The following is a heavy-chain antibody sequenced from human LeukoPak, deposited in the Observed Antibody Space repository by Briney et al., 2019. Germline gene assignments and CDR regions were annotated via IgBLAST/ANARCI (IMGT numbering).Heavy chain of an antibody. CDR1: GFTFSDYN. CDR2: ISSSGSTI. J-gene: IGHJ4*02. Sequence: GGSLRLSGAASGFTFSDYNRSWIGQAPGRGRGGVSYISSSGSTIYYADSVKGRFTISRDNAKNSLYLQMNSLRAEDTAVYYCAREWGWNYGQAPIDYWGQGTLVTVSS. V-gene: IGHV3-11*01. D-gene: IGHD1-7*01. CDR3: AREWGWNYGQAPIDY.